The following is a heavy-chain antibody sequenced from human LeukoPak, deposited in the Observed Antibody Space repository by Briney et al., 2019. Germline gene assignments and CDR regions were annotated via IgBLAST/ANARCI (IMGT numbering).Heavy chain of an antibody. J-gene: IGHJ1*01. CDR2: ISGSGGST. V-gene: IGHV3-23*01. D-gene: IGHD2-15*01. CDR3: ANVVVVAATHAEYFQH. CDR1: GFTFNSYA. Sequence: GSLRPSCAGSGFTFNSYALSWVRQAPGKGLGWVSAISGSGGSTYYADSVKGRFTISRDNSKNTLYLQMNSLRAEDTAVYYCANVVVVAATHAEYFQHWGQGTLVTVSS.